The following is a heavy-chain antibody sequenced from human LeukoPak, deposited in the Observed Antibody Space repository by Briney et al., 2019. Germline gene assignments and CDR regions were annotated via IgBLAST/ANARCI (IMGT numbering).Heavy chain of an antibody. CDR1: GASISHGYW. V-gene: IGHV4-4*02. Sequence: PSGTLSLTCAVSGASISHGYWWTWVRQPPGTGLEWIGEVHHSESPNYNPSLKSRVTLSVDKSKNQFSLKLNSVTAADTAVYYCTRAGPYALDHWGQGTLVTVSS. D-gene: IGHD4-17*01. CDR2: VHHSESP. CDR3: TRAGPYALDH. J-gene: IGHJ4*02.